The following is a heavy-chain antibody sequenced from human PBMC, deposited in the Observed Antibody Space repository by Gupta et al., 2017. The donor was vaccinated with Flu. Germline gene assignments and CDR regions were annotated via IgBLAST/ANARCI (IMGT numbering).Heavy chain of an antibody. V-gene: IGHV1-2*02. CDR2: INPNSGDT. Sequence: QVQLVQSGAEVKKPGASVKVSCKASGYTFIDYHIHWVRQAPGQGLEWMGWINPNSGDTKYAQRFQGRVTMTRDTSSSTAYMELSRLKSDETVGYYCARNPGNWFDPWGQGTLVTVSS. CDR3: ARNPGNWFDP. J-gene: IGHJ5*02. CDR1: GYTFIDYH.